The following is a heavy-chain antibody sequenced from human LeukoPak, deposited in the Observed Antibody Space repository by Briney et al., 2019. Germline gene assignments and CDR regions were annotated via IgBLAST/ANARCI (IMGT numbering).Heavy chain of an antibody. D-gene: IGHD3-10*01. J-gene: IGHJ4*02. CDR2: VSGSGDSK. CDR3: AKGGMSMIRGGAFDY. V-gene: IGHV3-23*01. CDR1: GITFGNYD. Sequence: GGSLRLSCRVSGITFGNYDMSWVRQAPGKRLEWVSGVSGSGDSKYYVDSVEGRFTIYRDNSKNTLFLQMDILGAEDTAVYYCAKGGMSMIRGGAFDYWGQGSRVTVSS.